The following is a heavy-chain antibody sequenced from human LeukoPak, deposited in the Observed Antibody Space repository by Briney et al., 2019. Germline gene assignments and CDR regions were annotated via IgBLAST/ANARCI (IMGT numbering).Heavy chain of an antibody. CDR2: ISGSGGST. CDR1: GFTFSSYG. J-gene: IGHJ5*02. CDR3: ARGPLDP. Sequence: GGTLRLSCAASGFTFSSYGMSWVRQAPGKGLEWVSAISGSGGSTYYADSVKGRFTISRDNSKNTVYLQMNGLRAEDTAVYYCARGPLDPWGQGTLVTVSS. V-gene: IGHV3-23*01.